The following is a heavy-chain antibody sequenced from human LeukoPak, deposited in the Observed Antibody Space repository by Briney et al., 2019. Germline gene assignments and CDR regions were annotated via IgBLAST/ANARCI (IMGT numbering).Heavy chain of an antibody. CDR3: ARDLNSWYYFDY. Sequence: ASVKVSCKASGYTFTSYAISWVRQAPGQGLEWMGWISAYNGNTNYAQKLQGRFTMTTDTSTSTAYMELRSLRSDDTAVYYCARDLNSWYYFDYWGQGTLVTVSS. J-gene: IGHJ4*02. D-gene: IGHD6-13*01. V-gene: IGHV1-18*01. CDR2: ISAYNGNT. CDR1: GYTFTSYA.